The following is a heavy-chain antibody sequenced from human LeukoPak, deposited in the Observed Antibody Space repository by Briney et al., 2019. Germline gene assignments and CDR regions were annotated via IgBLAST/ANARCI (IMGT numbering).Heavy chain of an antibody. CDR3: ASIGNSGQNNNWFDP. J-gene: IGHJ5*02. D-gene: IGHD4-23*01. V-gene: IGHV3-30-3*01. Sequence: GRSLRLSCAASGFTFSSYAMHWVRQAPGKGLEWVAVISYDGSNKYYADSVKGRFTISRDNAKNSLYLQMNSLRAEDTAMYYCASIGNSGQNNNWFDPWGQGTLVTVSS. CDR2: ISYDGSNK. CDR1: GFTFSSYA.